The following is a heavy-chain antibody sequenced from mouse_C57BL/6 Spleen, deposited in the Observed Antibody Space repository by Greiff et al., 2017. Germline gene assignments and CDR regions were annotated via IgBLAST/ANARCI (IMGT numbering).Heavy chain of an antibody. V-gene: IGHV14-1*01. CDR1: GFNIKDYY. CDR2: IDPEDGDT. D-gene: IGHD1-1*01. Sequence: VQLKQSGAELVRPGASVKLSCTASGFNIKDYYMHWVKQRPEQGLEWIGRIDPEDGDTEYAPKFQGKATMTADTSSNTAYLQLSSLTSEDTAVYYCTSRDYGSSFDYWGQGTTLTVSS. J-gene: IGHJ2*01. CDR3: TSRDYGSSFDY.